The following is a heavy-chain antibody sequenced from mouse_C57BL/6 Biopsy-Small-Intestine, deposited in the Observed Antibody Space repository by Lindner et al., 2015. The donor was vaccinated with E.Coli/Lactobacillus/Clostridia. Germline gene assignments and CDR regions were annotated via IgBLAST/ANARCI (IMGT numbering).Heavy chain of an antibody. CDR3: ARVRIEDVDF. J-gene: IGHJ4*01. CDR1: GGTFSPYA. V-gene: IGHV1-53*01. Sequence: SVKVSCKTSGGTFSPYAMSWVRQAPGQGLEWMGRIIPSLRTATYAQKFQGRLTITADESTHTVYMELSSLRSEDTAVYYCARVRIEDVDFWGQGTLVIVSS. CDR2: IIPSLRTA.